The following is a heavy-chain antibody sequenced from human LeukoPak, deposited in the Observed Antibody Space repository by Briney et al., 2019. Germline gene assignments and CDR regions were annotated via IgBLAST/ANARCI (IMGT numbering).Heavy chain of an antibody. CDR2: LKSRKDGGTT. D-gene: IGHD5-24*01. V-gene: IGHV3-15*01. CDR3: TTDKQMSPDY. J-gene: IGHJ4*02. Sequence: MTGGSLRLSCAASGFTDSSNYMSWVRQAPGKGLEWVGRLKSRKDGGTTDYAAPVKGRFIMSRDDSINTLYLQMNSLKTEDTAAYYCTTDKQMSPDYWGQGTLVAVSS. CDR1: GFTDSSNY.